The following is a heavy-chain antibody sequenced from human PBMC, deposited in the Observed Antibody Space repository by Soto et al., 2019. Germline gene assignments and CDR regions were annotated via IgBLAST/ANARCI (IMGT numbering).Heavy chain of an antibody. J-gene: IGHJ3*02. Sequence: ASVQVSSNASGCTFTGYYMYWLRQAPGQGLEGMGWINPNSDGTNYAQKSPGWVTMTRDTSISTAYMELSRLSSDATAVAYCERRTDSGYYLTAFDIWGQGIMVTVSS. CDR3: ERRTDSGYYLTAFDI. D-gene: IGHD5-12*01. CDR1: GCTFTGYY. CDR2: INPNSDGT. V-gene: IGHV1-2*04.